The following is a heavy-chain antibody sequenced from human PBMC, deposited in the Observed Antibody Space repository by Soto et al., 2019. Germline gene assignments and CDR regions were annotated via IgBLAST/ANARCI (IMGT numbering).Heavy chain of an antibody. J-gene: IGHJ6*02. CDR1: GFTFSSYK. D-gene: IGHD2-2*01. CDR2: ISSSGSTI. Sequence: PGSSLRLSCAASGFTFSSYKMNWVRQAPGKGLEWVSYISSSGSTIYYADSVKGRFTISRDNAKNSLYLQMNSLRAEDTAVYYCASRPGDYYYYGMDVWGQGTTVTVSS. V-gene: IGHV3-48*03. CDR3: ASRPGDYYYYGMDV.